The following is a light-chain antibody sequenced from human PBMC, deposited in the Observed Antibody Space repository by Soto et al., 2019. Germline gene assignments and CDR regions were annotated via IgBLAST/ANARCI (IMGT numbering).Light chain of an antibody. Sequence: QSALTQPPSASGSPGQSVTISCTGTSSDVGAYDRVSWYQQYPGKAPKLMLYEVSKRPSGVPDRFSGSKSGNTASLTVSGLQAEDEADYFCNSYAVGYHRWVFGGGTKVTVL. V-gene: IGLV2-8*01. CDR1: SSDVGAYDR. CDR3: NSYAVGYHRWV. CDR2: EVS. J-gene: IGLJ3*02.